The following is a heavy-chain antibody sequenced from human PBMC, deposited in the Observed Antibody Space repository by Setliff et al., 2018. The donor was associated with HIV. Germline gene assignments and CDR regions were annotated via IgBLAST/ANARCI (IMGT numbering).Heavy chain of an antibody. Sequence: ASVKVSCKASGYSFTAYGISWVRQAPGQGFEWMGWINIDRGHTNFAQKFQDRVNVTTDTSTNTTYMELRGLRSDDTATYYCARVPSGAAGLVRAGFYFWGQGTLVTVSS. CDR2: INIDRGHT. CDR3: ARVPSGAAGLVRAGFYF. J-gene: IGHJ4*01. D-gene: IGHD6-25*01. V-gene: IGHV1-18*01. CDR1: GYSFTAYG.